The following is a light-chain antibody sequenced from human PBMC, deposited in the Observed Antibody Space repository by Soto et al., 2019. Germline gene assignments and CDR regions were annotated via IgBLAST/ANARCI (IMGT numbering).Light chain of an antibody. CDR3: LQHNSYPRT. J-gene: IGKJ1*01. CDR2: AAS. V-gene: IGKV1-39*01. CDR1: QSIVTY. Sequence: IQMNQSPSSLSASVGDRVTITCRASQSIVTYLNWYLQKPGKAPKLLIYAASNLQSGVPSRFSGSGSGTDFTLTISSLQPEDFATYYCLQHNSYPRTFGQGTKVDIK.